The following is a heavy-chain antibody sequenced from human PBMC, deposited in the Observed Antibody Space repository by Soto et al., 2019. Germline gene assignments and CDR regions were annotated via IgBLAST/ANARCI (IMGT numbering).Heavy chain of an antibody. V-gene: IGHV4-59*01. J-gene: IGHJ4*02. CDR1: GASITTYY. Sequence: SETLSLTCAVSGASITTYYWSWIRQPPGKGLEWIGNIYYSGNTNYNPSLKSRLTISLDTSKNQFSLNLRSVTAADTAIYYCTRDENHSQLFYWGPGARVTVSS. D-gene: IGHD3-10*01. CDR2: IYYSGNT. CDR3: TRDENHSQLFY.